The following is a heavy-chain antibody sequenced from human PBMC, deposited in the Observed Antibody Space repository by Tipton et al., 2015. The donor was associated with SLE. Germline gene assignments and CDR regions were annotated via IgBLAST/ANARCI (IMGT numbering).Heavy chain of an antibody. D-gene: IGHD2-2*02. V-gene: IGHV1-18*01. J-gene: IGHJ3*02. CDR2: ISAYNGNT. CDR3: ASPGYCSSTSCYTRGAFDI. CDR1: GYTFTSYG. Sequence: QSGAEVKKPGASVKVSCKASGYTFTSYGISWVRRAPGQGLEWMGWISAYNGNTNYAQKLQGRVTMTTDTSTSTAYMELRSLRSDDTAVYYCASPGYCSSTSCYTRGAFDIWGQGTMVTVSS.